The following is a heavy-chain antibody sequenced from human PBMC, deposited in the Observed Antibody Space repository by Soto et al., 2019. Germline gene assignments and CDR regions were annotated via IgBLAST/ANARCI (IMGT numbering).Heavy chain of an antibody. V-gene: IGHV1-18*01. CDR2: INTHNGNT. CDR1: GYTFTTYG. CDR3: TREGSAPYYYYGMDA. D-gene: IGHD3-10*01. J-gene: IGHJ6*02. Sequence: QVQLEQSAPEVKKPGASVKVSCKASGYTFTTYGISWVRQAPGEGLDWLGWINTHNGNTNYAQNLQGRVFMTADTSTNTAYMELRSLRSDDTAIYYCTREGSAPYYYYGMDAWGQGTTVTVSS.